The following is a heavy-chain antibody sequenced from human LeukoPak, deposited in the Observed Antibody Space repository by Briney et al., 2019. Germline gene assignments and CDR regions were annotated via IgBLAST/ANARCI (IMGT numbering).Heavy chain of an antibody. CDR3: ASSNYDSLHWFDP. Sequence: ASVKVSCKASGGTFSSYAISWVRQAPGQGLEWMGGIIPIFGTANYAQKFQGRVTITADKSTSTAYMELSSLRSEDTAVYYCASSNYDSLHWFDPRGQGTLVTVSS. V-gene: IGHV1-69*06. D-gene: IGHD3-3*01. J-gene: IGHJ5*02. CDR2: IIPIFGTA. CDR1: GGTFSSYA.